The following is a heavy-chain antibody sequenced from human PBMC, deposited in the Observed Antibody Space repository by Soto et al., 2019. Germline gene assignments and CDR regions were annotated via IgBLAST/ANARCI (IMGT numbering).Heavy chain of an antibody. V-gene: IGHV3-11*01. J-gene: IGHJ5*02. CDR2: ISSSGSTI. CDR1: GFTFSDYY. D-gene: IGHD3-9*01. Sequence: PGGSLRLSCAASGFTFSDYYMSWIRQAPGKGLEWVSYISSSGSTIYYADSVKGRFTISRDNAKNSLYLQMNSLRAEDSAVYYCARDHRYFETYNWFDPWGQGTLVTVSS. CDR3: ARDHRYFETYNWFDP.